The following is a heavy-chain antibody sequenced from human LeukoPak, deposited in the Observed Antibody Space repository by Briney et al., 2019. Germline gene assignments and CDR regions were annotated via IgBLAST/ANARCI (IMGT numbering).Heavy chain of an antibody. CDR2: IYHSGSS. V-gene: IGHV4-38-2*02. CDR3: VRGGGRTVLGYCNSGSCHHWFDP. Sequence: SETLSLTCTVSGYSISSGYFWGWIRQPPGKGLECIGTIYHSGSSYYNPSLKSRVTISVETSKNQFSLKLSSVTAADTAVYYCVRGGGRTVLGYCNSGSCHHWFDPWGQGTLVTVSS. D-gene: IGHD2-2*01. J-gene: IGHJ5*02. CDR1: GYSISSGYF.